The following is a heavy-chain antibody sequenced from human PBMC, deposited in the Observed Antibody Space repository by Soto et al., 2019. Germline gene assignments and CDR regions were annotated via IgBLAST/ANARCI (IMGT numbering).Heavy chain of an antibody. J-gene: IGHJ4*02. CDR3: EKARCSTTNCYVPDY. V-gene: IGHV3-23*01. D-gene: IGHD2-2*01. Sequence: GGFLRLSCAASGFTFSTYTMSWVSRAPGKGLEWVSAISGSGGSPSYADSVQGRFTISRDNPKNTLYLQMNSLRAEDTAMYYCEKARCSTTNCYVPDYWGQGTRVTVSS. CDR2: ISGSGGSP. CDR1: GFTFSTYT.